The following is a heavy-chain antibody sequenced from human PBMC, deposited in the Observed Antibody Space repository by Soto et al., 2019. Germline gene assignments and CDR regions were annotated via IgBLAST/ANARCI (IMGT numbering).Heavy chain of an antibody. V-gene: IGHV1-18*03. D-gene: IGHD1-26*01. J-gene: IGHJ4*02. Sequence: ASVKVSCKASGYTFTSYGISWVRQAPGQGLEWMGWISAYNGNTNYAQKLQGRVTMTTDTSTSTAYMELMSLRSDDMSLYYCARDGDEWESSPSLDYWGQGTLVTVSS. CDR3: ARDGDEWESSPSLDY. CDR1: GYTFTSYG. CDR2: ISAYNGNT.